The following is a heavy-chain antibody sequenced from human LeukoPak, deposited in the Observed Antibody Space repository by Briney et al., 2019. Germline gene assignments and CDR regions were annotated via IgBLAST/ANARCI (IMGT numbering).Heavy chain of an antibody. J-gene: IGHJ4*02. CDR1: GFTFSSNG. CDR3: ARANSLMVRGVISYFDS. D-gene: IGHD3-10*01. V-gene: IGHV3-48*02. Sequence: PGGSLRLSCAASGFTFSSNGMNWVRQAPGKGLDFIAYISSTGATIYYADSLKGRFTISRDNARNSLYLQMNSLRDEDTAVYFCARANSLMVRGVISYFDSWGQGTLVTVSP. CDR2: ISSTGATI.